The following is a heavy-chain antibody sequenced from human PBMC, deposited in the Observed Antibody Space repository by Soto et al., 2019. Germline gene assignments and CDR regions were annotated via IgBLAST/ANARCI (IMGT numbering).Heavy chain of an antibody. CDR3: ARAECSSPDCLTAYYSYGLDV. V-gene: IGHV3-48*03. J-gene: IGHJ6*02. CDR2: INTAGSTK. D-gene: IGHD3-9*01. Sequence: HPGGSLRLSCAAPGFTFSNFEMHWVRQAPGKGLEWVSYINTAGSTKYYAESVKGRFTISRDNARNSLFLQMNSLRAEDTAVYYCARAECSSPDCLTAYYSYGLDVWGQGSTVTVSS. CDR1: GFTFSNFE.